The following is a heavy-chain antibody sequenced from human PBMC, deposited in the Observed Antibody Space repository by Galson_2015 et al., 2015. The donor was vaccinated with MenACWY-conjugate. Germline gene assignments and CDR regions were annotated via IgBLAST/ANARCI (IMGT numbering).Heavy chain of an antibody. V-gene: IGHV3-11*06. J-gene: IGHJ3*02. Sequence: SLRLSCAASGFTFSDYYMSWIRQAPGKGLEWVSYISSSSSYTNYADSVKGRFTISRDNAKNSLYLQMNSLRAEDTAVYYCARLEGWLQLDGAFDIWGQGTMVTVSS. D-gene: IGHD5-24*01. CDR2: ISSSSSYT. CDR1: GFTFSDYY. CDR3: ARLEGWLQLDGAFDI.